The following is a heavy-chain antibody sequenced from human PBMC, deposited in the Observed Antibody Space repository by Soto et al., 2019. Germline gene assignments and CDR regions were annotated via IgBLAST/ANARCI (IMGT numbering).Heavy chain of an antibody. Sequence: GGSLRLSCAPSGFTFSSYGMHWVRQAPGKGLEWVAVISYDGSNKYYADSVKGRFTISRDNSKNTLYLQMNSLRAEDTAVYYCAKDQIGSSFYYYGMDAWGQGTTVTVSS. D-gene: IGHD6-6*01. V-gene: IGHV3-30*18. CDR3: AKDQIGSSFYYYGMDA. J-gene: IGHJ6*02. CDR1: GFTFSSYG. CDR2: ISYDGSNK.